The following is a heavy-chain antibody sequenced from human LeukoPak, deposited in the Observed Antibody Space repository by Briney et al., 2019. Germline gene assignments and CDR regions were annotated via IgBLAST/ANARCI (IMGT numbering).Heavy chain of an antibody. CDR2: ISAYNGNT. CDR3: ARVRRYGSGSYYRFLDY. Sequence: ASVKVSCKASGYTFTSYGISWVRQAPGQGLEWMGWISAYNGNTNYAQKLQGRVTMTTDTSTSTAYMELRSLRSDDTAVYYCARVRRYGSGSYYRFLDYWGQGTLVTVSS. D-gene: IGHD3-10*01. CDR1: GYTFTSYG. V-gene: IGHV1-18*01. J-gene: IGHJ4*02.